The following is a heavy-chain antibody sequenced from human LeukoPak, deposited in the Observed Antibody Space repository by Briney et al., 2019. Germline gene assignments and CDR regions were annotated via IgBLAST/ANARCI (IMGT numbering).Heavy chain of an antibody. J-gene: IGHJ6*02. Sequence: GRSLRLSCAASGFTFSSYGMHWVRQAPGKGLEWVAVIWYDGSNKYYADSVKGRFTISGDNAKNTLYLQMNSLRAEDTAVYYCTREDRFGYNYAYGLDVWGQGTTVTVSS. CDR1: GFTFSSYG. CDR3: TREDRFGYNYAYGLDV. CDR2: IWYDGSNK. V-gene: IGHV3-33*01. D-gene: IGHD5-18*01.